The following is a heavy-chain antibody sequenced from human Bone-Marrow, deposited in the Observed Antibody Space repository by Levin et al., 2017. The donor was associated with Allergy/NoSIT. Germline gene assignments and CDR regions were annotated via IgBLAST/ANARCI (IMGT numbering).Heavy chain of an antibody. CDR2: ISGSGRNT. D-gene: IGHD1-20*01. CDR1: EFSFSGYA. CDR3: AIDVLHLYNWNGANHY. V-gene: IGHV3-23*01. Sequence: GGSLRLSCTGSEFSFSGYAMTWVRQAPGKGLERVAGISGSGRNTNYADNVKGRFTVSRDNSKNTFYLQMNSLRLDDTAVYYCAIDVLHLYNWNGANHYAGQGTLVTVAS. J-gene: IGHJ4*02.